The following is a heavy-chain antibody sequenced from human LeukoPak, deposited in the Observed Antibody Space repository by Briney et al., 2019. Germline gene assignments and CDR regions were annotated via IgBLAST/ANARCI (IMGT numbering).Heavy chain of an antibody. CDR2: ISSNGGST. V-gene: IGHV3-64D*06. D-gene: IGHD5-18*01. J-gene: IGHJ5*02. Sequence: GGSLRLSCSASGFTFSSYAMHWVRQAPGKGLEYVSAISSNGGSTYYADSVKGRFTISRDNSKNTLYLQMSSLRAEDTAVYYCVKASGPGYSYGYGLDWFDPWGQGTLVTVSS. CDR1: GFTFSSYA. CDR3: VKASGPGYSYGYGLDWFDP.